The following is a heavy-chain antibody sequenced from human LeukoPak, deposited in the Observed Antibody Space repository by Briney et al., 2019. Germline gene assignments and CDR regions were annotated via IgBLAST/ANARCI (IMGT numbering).Heavy chain of an antibody. CDR1: GGSISSNNW. Sequence: PSETLSLTCAVSGGSISSNNWWSWVRQPPGKGLEWIGETYHSGSTNYNPSLKSRVTISLDKSKNLFSLNLSSVTAADTAVYYCARAPPARGGFDYWGQGTLVTVSS. CDR3: ARAPPARGGFDY. CDR2: TYHSGST. J-gene: IGHJ4*02. D-gene: IGHD3-16*01. V-gene: IGHV4-4*02.